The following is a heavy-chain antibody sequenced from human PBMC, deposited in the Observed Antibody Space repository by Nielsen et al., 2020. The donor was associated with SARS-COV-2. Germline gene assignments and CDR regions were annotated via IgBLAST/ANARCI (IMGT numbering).Heavy chain of an antibody. CDR2: IIPIFGTA. V-gene: IGHV1-69*05. CDR1: GGTFSSYA. Sequence: SVKVSCKASGGTFSSYAISWVRQAPGQGLEWMGGIIPIFGTANYAQKFQGRVTLTTDTSTTTGYMELRALRSDDTAVYYCARDALVMPSTMRFWGQGTLVTVSS. CDR3: ARDALVMPSTMRF. D-gene: IGHD3-22*01. J-gene: IGHJ4*02.